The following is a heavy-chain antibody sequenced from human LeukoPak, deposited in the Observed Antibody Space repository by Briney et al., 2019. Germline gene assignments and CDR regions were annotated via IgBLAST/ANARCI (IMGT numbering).Heavy chain of an antibody. CDR3: ATWRTAKTGFDY. D-gene: IGHD1-1*01. J-gene: IGHJ4*02. CDR2: IYYSGSP. Sequence: PSETLSLTCTVSGGSISSSGYYWGWIRQPPGKGLEWIGSIYYSGSPYYNPSLKSRVTISVDTSKNQFSLRLSSVTAADTAVYYCATWRTAKTGFDYWGQGTLVTVSS. CDR1: GGSISSSGYY. V-gene: IGHV4-39*01.